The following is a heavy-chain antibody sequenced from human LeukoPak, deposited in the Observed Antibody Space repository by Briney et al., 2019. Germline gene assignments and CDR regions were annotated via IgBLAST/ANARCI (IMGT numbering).Heavy chain of an antibody. CDR3: AGTYSYDSSGYYHYSL. CDR1: GGSISSSTYY. J-gene: IGHJ4*02. CDR2: MYYSGNI. Sequence: SETLSLTCTVSGGSISSSTYYWGWIRQPPGRGLVWIGSMYYSGNIYYNPSLKSRVTISVDTSKNQFSLKLSSVTAADTAVYYCAGTYSYDSSGYYHYSLWGQGTLVTVSS. V-gene: IGHV4-39*07. D-gene: IGHD3-22*01.